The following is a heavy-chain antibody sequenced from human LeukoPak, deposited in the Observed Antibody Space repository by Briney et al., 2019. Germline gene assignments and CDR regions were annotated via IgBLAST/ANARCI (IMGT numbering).Heavy chain of an antibody. V-gene: IGHV4-34*01. D-gene: IGHD3-10*01. CDR2: INHCGST. CDR3: AREAYGSGSDDPWYFDL. CDR1: GGSFSDYY. J-gene: IGHJ2*01. Sequence: PSETLSLTCGVYGGSFSDYYWNWIRQPPGKGLEWIGEINHCGSTNYNPSLKSRVIILIEKSKKQFSLKLSSVTAADTAVNWCAREAYGSGSDDPWYFDLWGRGTLVTVSS.